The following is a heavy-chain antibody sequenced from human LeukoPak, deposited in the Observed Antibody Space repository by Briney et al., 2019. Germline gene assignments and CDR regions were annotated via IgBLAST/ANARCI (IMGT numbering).Heavy chain of an antibody. CDR1: GFTFSSYW. Sequence: GGSLRLSCAASGFTFSSYWMHWVRQAPGKGPVWVSRINSDGSTTSYADSVKGRFTISRDNAKNTLFLQMNSLRAEDTAVYYCARANGMDGWGQGTRVTVSS. V-gene: IGHV3-74*01. CDR2: INSDGSTT. CDR3: ARANGMDG. J-gene: IGHJ6*02.